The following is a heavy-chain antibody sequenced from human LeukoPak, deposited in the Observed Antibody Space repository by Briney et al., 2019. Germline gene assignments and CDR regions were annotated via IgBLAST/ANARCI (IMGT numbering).Heavy chain of an antibody. CDR1: GGSFSGSSYD. V-gene: IGHV4-39*01. CDR3: ARQAEYYDSSGYLKLDPFDY. Sequence: KPSETLSLTCAVYGGSFSGSSYDWGWIRQPPGKGLEWIGSIYYSGSTYYNPSLKSRVTISVDTSKNQFSLKLRSVTAADTAVYYCARQAEYYDSSGYLKLDPFDYWGQGTLVTVSS. CDR2: IYYSGST. J-gene: IGHJ4*02. D-gene: IGHD3-22*01.